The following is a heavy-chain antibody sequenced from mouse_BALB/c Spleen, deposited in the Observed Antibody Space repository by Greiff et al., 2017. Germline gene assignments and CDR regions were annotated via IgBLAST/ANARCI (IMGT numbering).Heavy chain of an antibody. CDR1: SYTFTDYA. Sequence: QVQLQQSGPELVRPGVSVKISCKGSSYTFTDYAMHWVKQSHAKSIEWIGVISTYYGNTNYNQKFKGKATMTVDKSSSTAYMELTRLTSEDSAVYYCARGDGYYDYFDYWGQGTTLTVSS. V-gene: IGHV1-67*01. CDR2: ISTYYGNT. CDR3: ARGDGYYDYFDY. D-gene: IGHD2-3*01. J-gene: IGHJ2*01.